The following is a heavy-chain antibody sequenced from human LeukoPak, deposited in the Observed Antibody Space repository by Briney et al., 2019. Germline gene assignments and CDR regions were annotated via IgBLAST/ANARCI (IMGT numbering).Heavy chain of an antibody. D-gene: IGHD3-16*01. CDR3: ARDQGAQGNWYFDL. J-gene: IGHJ2*01. V-gene: IGHV1-46*01. CDR2: ITPSSSST. CDR1: GYTFTNYY. Sequence: ASVKVSCKASGYTFTNYYIHWVRQAPGQGLEWMGIITPSSSSTTYAQKFQGRVTMTRDTSTSTVYMELSSLRSEDTAVYYCARDQGAQGNWYFDLWGRGTLVTVSS.